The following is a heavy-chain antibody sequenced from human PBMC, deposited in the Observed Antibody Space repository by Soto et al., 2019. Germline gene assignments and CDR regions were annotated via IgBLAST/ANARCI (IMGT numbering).Heavy chain of an antibody. CDR3: ARGIPPDY. CDR2: IWYDGSKK. Sequence: GGSLRLSCAASGFIFSTYGMYWVRQAPGKGLEWLAVIWYDGSKKYYGDSVKGRFTISRDNSKNTLYLQMNSLRVEDTAVYYCARGIPPDYWGQGTRVTVSS. CDR1: GFIFSTYG. D-gene: IGHD6-13*01. V-gene: IGHV3-33*07. J-gene: IGHJ4*02.